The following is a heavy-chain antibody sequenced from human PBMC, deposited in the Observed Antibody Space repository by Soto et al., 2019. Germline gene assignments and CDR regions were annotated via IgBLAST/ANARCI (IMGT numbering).Heavy chain of an antibody. CDR3: ASGPFTMVRGDNNGMDV. V-gene: IGHV4-4*02. Sequence: SETLSLTCAVSGGSISSSNWWSWVRQPPGKGLEWIGEIYHSGSTNYNPSLKSRVTISVGKSKNQFSLKLSSVTAADTAVYYCASGPFTMVRGDNNGMDVWGQGTTVTVSS. CDR1: GGSISSSNW. D-gene: IGHD3-10*01. CDR2: IYHSGST. J-gene: IGHJ6*02.